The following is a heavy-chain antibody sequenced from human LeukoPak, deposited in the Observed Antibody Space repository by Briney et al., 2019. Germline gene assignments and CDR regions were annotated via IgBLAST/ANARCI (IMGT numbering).Heavy chain of an antibody. CDR3: AREKPYYDFWSGYPDY. Sequence: SETLSLTCTVSGGSISSGSYYWSWIRQPAGKGLEWIGRIYTSGSTNYNPSLKSRVTISVDTSKNQFSPKLSSVTAADTAVYYCAREKPYYDFWSGYPDYWGQGTLVTVSS. CDR1: GGSISSGSYY. CDR2: IYTSGST. V-gene: IGHV4-61*02. D-gene: IGHD3-3*01. J-gene: IGHJ4*02.